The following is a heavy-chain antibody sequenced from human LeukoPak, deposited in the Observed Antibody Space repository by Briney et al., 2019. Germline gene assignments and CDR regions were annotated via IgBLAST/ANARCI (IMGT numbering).Heavy chain of an antibody. CDR1: GGSFSVYY. Sequence: SSETLSLTCAVSGGSFSVYYWSWIRQPPGKGLEWIGEINHSGSTNYNPSLKSRVTISVDTSKNQFSLKLSSVTAADTAVYYCAGIDIYYYDSSGYYSFDYWGQGTLVTVSS. CDR2: INHSGST. V-gene: IGHV4-34*01. J-gene: IGHJ4*02. CDR3: AGIDIYYYDSSGYYSFDY. D-gene: IGHD3-22*01.